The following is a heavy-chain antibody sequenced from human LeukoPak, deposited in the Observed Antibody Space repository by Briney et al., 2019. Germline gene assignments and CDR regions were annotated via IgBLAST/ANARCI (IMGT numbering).Heavy chain of an antibody. J-gene: IGHJ4*02. D-gene: IGHD2-2*01. CDR1: GFSLSDYG. CDR2: ITMNSVV. V-gene: IGHV3-48*01. CDR3: SRGRYQFLGPNDY. Sequence: GGSLRLSCAVSGFSLSDYGMTWVRQAPGKGLEWVSYITMNSVVSYADSVKGRFTISRDNDKNSMYLQMSSLRAEDTAVYFCSRGRYQFLGPNDYWGQGSLVTVSS.